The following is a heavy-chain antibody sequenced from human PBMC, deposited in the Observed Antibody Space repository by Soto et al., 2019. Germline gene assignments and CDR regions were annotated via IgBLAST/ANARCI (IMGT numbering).Heavy chain of an antibody. CDR3: ARLGHALDY. Sequence: QVQLQESGPGLVKPSQTLSLTCTVSGGSVNSGDYYWNWIRQSPGKGLEWIGYIYYTGSTYYNPSLNSRVIISADTSKNHSSLKLTSLTAADTAVYYCARLGHALDYWGQGTLVTVSS. CDR2: IYYTGST. CDR1: GGSVNSGDYY. V-gene: IGHV4-30-4*01. J-gene: IGHJ4*02.